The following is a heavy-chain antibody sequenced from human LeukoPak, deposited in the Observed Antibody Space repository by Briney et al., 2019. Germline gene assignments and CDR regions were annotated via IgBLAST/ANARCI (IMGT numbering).Heavy chain of an antibody. Sequence: ASVRVSCKASGYAFTSYAMHWVRPAPGQRLEWMGWINAGNGNTKYSQKFQGRVTITRDTSASTAYMELSSLRSEDTAVYYCARAGITRGIDFDYWGQGTLVTVSS. J-gene: IGHJ4*02. CDR3: ARAGITRGIDFDY. V-gene: IGHV1-3*01. CDR2: INAGNGNT. D-gene: IGHD3-10*01. CDR1: GYAFTSYA.